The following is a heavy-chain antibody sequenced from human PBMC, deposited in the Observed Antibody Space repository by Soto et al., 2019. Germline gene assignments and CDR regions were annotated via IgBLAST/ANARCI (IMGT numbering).Heavy chain of an antibody. Sequence: QVQLVESGGGVVQPGRSLRLSCAASGFTFSSYGMHWVRQAPGKGLEWVAVISYDGSNKYYADSVKGRFTISRDNSKNPXYXXMNRLRAEEPAVYYCAKEGSDYDILTGSGYYGMDVWGQGTTVTVSS. CDR3: AKEGSDYDILTGSGYYGMDV. D-gene: IGHD3-9*01. J-gene: IGHJ6*02. V-gene: IGHV3-30*18. CDR1: GFTFSSYG. CDR2: ISYDGSNK.